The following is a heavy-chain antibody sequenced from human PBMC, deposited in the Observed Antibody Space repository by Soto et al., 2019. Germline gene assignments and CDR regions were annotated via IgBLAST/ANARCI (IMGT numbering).Heavy chain of an antibody. D-gene: IGHD3-9*01. CDR3: AIVPHRILTGYYSSYYGMDV. J-gene: IGHJ6*02. Sequence: AASVKVSCKASGYTFTSYGISWVRQAPGQGLEWMGWISAYNGNTNYAQKLQGRVTMTTDTSTSTAYMELRSLRSDDTAVYYCAIVPHRILTGYYSSYYGMDVWGQGTTVTVSS. V-gene: IGHV1-18*01. CDR2: ISAYNGNT. CDR1: GYTFTSYG.